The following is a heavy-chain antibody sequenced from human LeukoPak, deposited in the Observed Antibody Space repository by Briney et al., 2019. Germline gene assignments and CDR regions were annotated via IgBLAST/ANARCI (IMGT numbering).Heavy chain of an antibody. V-gene: IGHV4-4*02. CDR1: GGSISSSNW. CDR3: ARTPNYGGKDY. Sequence: SETLSLTCTVSGGSISSSNWWTWVRQSPGKGLEWIGEIYHSGSTYYNPSLKSRVTISVDTSKNQFSLKLSSVTAADTAVYYCARTPNYGGKDYWGQGTLVTVSS. J-gene: IGHJ4*02. D-gene: IGHD4-17*01. CDR2: IYHSGST.